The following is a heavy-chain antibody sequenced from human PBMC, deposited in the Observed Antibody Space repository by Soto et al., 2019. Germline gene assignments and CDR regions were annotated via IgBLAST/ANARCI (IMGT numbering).Heavy chain of an antibody. J-gene: IGHJ3*02. Sequence: EVQLLESGGGLVQPGGSLRLSCAASGFTFSSYAMSWVRQAPGKGLEWVSVISGGSGYTYYADSVKGRFTISRDNSKNTLYLQTNSLRAEDTAVYYCAKEGPDSSGWYAAAFDMWGQGTMVTVSS. CDR2: ISGGSGYT. D-gene: IGHD6-19*01. V-gene: IGHV3-23*01. CDR3: AKEGPDSSGWYAAAFDM. CDR1: GFTFSSYA.